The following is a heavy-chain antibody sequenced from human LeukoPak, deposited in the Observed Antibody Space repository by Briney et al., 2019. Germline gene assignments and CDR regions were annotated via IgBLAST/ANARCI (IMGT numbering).Heavy chain of an antibody. Sequence: ASVKVSCKASGYTFTSYYMHWVRQAPGQGLEWMGIINPSGGSTSYAQKFQGRVTMTRNTSISTAYMELSSLRSEDTAVYYCARPWRITGTTYGYWGQGTLVTVSS. CDR3: ARPWRITGTTYGY. D-gene: IGHD1-7*01. V-gene: IGHV1-46*01. CDR2: INPSGGST. J-gene: IGHJ4*02. CDR1: GYTFTSYY.